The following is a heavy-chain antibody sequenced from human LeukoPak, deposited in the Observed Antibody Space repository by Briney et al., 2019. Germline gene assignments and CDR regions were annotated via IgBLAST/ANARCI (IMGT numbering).Heavy chain of an antibody. J-gene: IGHJ5*02. V-gene: IGHV6-1*01. D-gene: IGHD1-26*01. CDR2: TYYRSKWYN. CDR3: ARASGPWFDP. Sequence: SQTLSLTCAISGDSFSSNSAAWNWLRQSPSRGLEWLGRTYYRSKWYNDYAVSVKSRITINPDTSKNQFSLQLNSVTPEDTAVYYCARASGPWFDPWGQGTLVTVSS. CDR1: GDSFSSNSAA.